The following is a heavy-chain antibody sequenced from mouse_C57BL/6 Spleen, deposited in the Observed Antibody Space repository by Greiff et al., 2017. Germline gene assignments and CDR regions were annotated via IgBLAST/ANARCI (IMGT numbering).Heavy chain of an antibody. V-gene: IGHV1-20*01. J-gene: IGHJ2*01. CDR1: GYSFTGYF. CDR2: INPYNGDT. D-gene: IGHD2-3*01. CDR3: ARSDGYYVYYFDY. Sequence: EVQLQQSGPELVKPGASVKISCKASGYSFTGYFMNWVMQSHGKSLEWIGRINPYNGDTFYNQKFKGKATLTVDKSSSTADMELRSLTSEDSAVYYCARSDGYYVYYFDYWGQGTTLTVSS.